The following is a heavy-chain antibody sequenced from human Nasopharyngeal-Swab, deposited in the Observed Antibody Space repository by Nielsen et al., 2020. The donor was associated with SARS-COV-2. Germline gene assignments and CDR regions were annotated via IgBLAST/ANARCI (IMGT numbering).Heavy chain of an antibody. D-gene: IGHD4-17*01. J-gene: IGHJ4*02. CDR1: GFSFSSNA. CDR3: ARDDYGDYWYLDY. Sequence: GGSLRLSCAASGFSFSSNAMHWVRQAPGKGLEWVAVISYDGSNKYYADSVKGRFTISRDIPKNTLYLQMNSLRPEDTAVYYCARDDYGDYWYLDYWGQGTLVTVSS. V-gene: IGHV3-30*04. CDR2: ISYDGSNK.